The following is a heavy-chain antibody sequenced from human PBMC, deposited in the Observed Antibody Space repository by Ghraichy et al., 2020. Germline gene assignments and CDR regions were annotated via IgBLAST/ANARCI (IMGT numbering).Heavy chain of an antibody. J-gene: IGHJ6*02. V-gene: IGHV4-61*02. D-gene: IGHD1-14*01. CDR1: GGSISSGSYY. Sequence: LRLSCTVSGGSISSGSYYWSWIRQPAGKGLEWIGRIYTSGSTNYNPSLKSRVTISVDTSKNQFSLKLSSVTAADTAVYYCARETTRYYYGMDVWGQGTTVTVSS. CDR3: ARETTRYYYGMDV. CDR2: IYTSGST.